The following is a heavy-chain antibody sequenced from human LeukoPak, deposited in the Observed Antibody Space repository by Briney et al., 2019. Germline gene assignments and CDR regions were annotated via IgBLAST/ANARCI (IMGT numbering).Heavy chain of an antibody. V-gene: IGHV4-34*01. Sequence: SETLSLTCAVYGGSFSGYYWTYIRQPPGKGPEWIGEIDHSGGTNYNPSLKSRVTISVDMSKNQFSLKLSSVTAADTAVYYCARGYDPSRDAFDIWAQGTMVTVSS. D-gene: IGHD3-22*01. CDR2: IDHSGGT. CDR3: ARGYDPSRDAFDI. CDR1: GGSFSGYY. J-gene: IGHJ3*02.